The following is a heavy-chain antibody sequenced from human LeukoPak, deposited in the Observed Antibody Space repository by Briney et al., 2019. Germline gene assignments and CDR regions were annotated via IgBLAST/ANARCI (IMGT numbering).Heavy chain of an antibody. CDR3: ARVGYSYGYYYYYYMDV. CDR1: GGSFSDYS. V-gene: IGHV4-34*01. D-gene: IGHD5-18*01. CDR2: INQSGGT. J-gene: IGHJ6*03. Sequence: SETLSLTCAVYGGSFSDYSWTWIRQPPGKGLEWIGEINQSGGTNHNPSLMSRVIMSVDTSKNQISLKVNSVTASDTAVYYCARVGYSYGYYYYYYMDVWGKGTTVTVSS.